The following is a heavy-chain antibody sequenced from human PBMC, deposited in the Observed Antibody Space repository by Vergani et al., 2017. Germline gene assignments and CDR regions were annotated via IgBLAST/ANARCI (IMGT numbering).Heavy chain of an antibody. CDR2: INPSGGHT. Sequence: QVQVVQSGAEVKKSGASVKVSCKTSGYTFSNYYMHWVRQAPGQGLEWMGIINPSGGHTNYAQKFQGRVTMTRDTSTSPVYMELSSLRSEDTAIYYCARMDYGILTGYRYWVQGSLVTVSA. CDR3: ARMDYGILTGYRY. CDR1: GYTFSNYY. J-gene: IGHJ4*02. D-gene: IGHD3-9*01. V-gene: IGHV1-46*03.